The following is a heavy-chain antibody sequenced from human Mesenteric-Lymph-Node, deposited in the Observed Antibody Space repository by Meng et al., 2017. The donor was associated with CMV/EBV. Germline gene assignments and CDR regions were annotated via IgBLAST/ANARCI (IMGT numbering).Heavy chain of an antibody. CDR1: GFTFSDHY. J-gene: IGHJ4*02. Sequence: GGSLRLSCAASGFTFSDHYMDWVRQAPGKGLEWVGRIRNKAKSYTTEYAASVKGRFTISRDDSKNSLYLQMNSLKTEDTAIYYCATLGYCSGTSCYISGYWGQGTLVTVSS. D-gene: IGHD2-2*02. V-gene: IGHV3-72*01. CDR3: ATLGYCSGTSCYISGY. CDR2: IRNKAKSYTT.